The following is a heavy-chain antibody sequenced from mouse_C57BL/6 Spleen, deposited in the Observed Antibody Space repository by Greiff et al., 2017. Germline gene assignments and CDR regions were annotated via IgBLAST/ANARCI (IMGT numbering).Heavy chain of an antibody. D-gene: IGHD1-1*01. CDR2: IDPETGGT. CDR1: GYTFTDYE. J-gene: IGHJ1*03. V-gene: IGHV1-15*01. Sequence: QVQLQQSGAELVRPGASVTLSCKASGYTFTDYEMHWVKQTPVHGLEWIGAIDPETGGTAYNQKFKGKAILTADKSSSTAYMALRSLTSEDSAVYYCTRKTTVPSRYFDVWGTGTTVTVSS. CDR3: TRKTTVPSRYFDV.